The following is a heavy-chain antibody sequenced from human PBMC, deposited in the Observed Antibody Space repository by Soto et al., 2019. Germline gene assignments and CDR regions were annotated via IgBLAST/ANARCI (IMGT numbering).Heavy chain of an antibody. J-gene: IGHJ4*02. D-gene: IGHD2-8*01. V-gene: IGHV3-23*01. CDR3: AKGFVGVCYHCSYHFDS. CDR2: ISPSGGNT. Sequence: GGSLRVSCAASGFTFSSYVMNWVRLAPGKGLEWVSGISPSGGNTYYADSVKGRFTISRDNSKNTLYLQMNSLRAEDTAVYYCAKGFVGVCYHCSYHFDSWGQGALVTVS. CDR1: GFTFSSYV.